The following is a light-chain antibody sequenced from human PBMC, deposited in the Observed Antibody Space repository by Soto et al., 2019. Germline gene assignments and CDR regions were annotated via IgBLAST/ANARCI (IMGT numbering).Light chain of an antibody. J-gene: IGKJ1*01. CDR3: QQYGSSPET. Sequence: EIVLTQSPGTLSLSPGERATLSCRASQSVSSNYLAWYQQKPGQAPRLLIYGASSRATGIPDRFSGSGSGTDFTLTISRLAPEDFEVYYCQQYGSSPETFGQGTKVDI. V-gene: IGKV3-20*01. CDR1: QSVSSNY. CDR2: GAS.